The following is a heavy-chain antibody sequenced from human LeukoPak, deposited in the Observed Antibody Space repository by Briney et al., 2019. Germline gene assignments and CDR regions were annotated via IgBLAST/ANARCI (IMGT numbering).Heavy chain of an antibody. CDR3: TKDIQSGYGYQAFDY. V-gene: IGHV3-9*01. J-gene: IGHJ4*02. CDR1: GFTFDDYA. CDR2: ISWNSGTI. D-gene: IGHD5-12*01. Sequence: PGGSLRLSCAASGFTFDDYAMHWVRQAPGKGLEWVSGISWNSGTIGFADSVKGRITISRDNAKNSLYLQMDSLRAEDTALYYCTKDIQSGYGYQAFDYWGQGTLVTVSS.